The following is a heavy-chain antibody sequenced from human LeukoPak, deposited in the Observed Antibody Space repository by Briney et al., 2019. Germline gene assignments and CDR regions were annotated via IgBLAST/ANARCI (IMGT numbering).Heavy chain of an antibody. D-gene: IGHD6-19*01. Sequence: GALHLSFAASGFPFITYSMSWVRTAQGKGPEGGSVITSRSTYIYYADSVKGRFTISRDNAKNSLYLQMNSLRAEDTAVYYCARYTSGWNGGTLGYYMDVWGEGTTVTVSS. CDR3: ARYTSGWNGGTLGYYMDV. V-gene: IGHV3-21*01. J-gene: IGHJ6*03. CDR1: GFPFITYS. CDR2: ITSRSTYI.